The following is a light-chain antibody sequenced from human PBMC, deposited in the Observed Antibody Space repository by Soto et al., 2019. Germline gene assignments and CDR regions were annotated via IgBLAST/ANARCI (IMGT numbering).Light chain of an antibody. CDR3: LQNQNYPRT. CDR2: GAS. J-gene: IGKJ1*01. CDR1: QDISDD. Sequence: AIQMTQSPSSLSASVGDRVTITCRASQDISDDVGWYQQTPGKAPKLLMPGASRLQSGVPSRFSGSGSGAAFTLTITSLRPEDSATYYCLQNQNYPRTFGQGTKVEI. V-gene: IGKV1-6*01.